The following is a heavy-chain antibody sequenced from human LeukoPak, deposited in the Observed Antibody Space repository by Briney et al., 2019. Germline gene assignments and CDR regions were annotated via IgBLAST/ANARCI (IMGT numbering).Heavy chain of an antibody. J-gene: IGHJ4*02. D-gene: IGHD1-7*01. V-gene: IGHV3-7*03. Sequence: GGSLRLSCAASGFTFSSLWMGWLRQAPGKGQEWVANIKPDGSDKYYVESVKGRFTISRDNAKNSLYLQMNSLRAEDTAIYYCARISRRELPCFWGQGTLVTVSS. CDR1: GFTFSSLW. CDR2: IKPDGSDK. CDR3: ARISRRELPCF.